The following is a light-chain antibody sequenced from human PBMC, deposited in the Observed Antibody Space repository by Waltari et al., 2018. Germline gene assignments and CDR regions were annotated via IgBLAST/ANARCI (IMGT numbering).Light chain of an antibody. CDR1: HIGSKH. Sequence: SYELTQPLSVAVALGQTARITCGGTHIGSKHVHWYQQRPGQAPGLVIYRDRKRPTGIPERLSGSNSGNTATLTISSAQDGDEADYYCQVWDSSTVVFGGGTKLTVL. V-gene: IGLV3-9*01. CDR3: QVWDSSTVV. J-gene: IGLJ2*01. CDR2: RDR.